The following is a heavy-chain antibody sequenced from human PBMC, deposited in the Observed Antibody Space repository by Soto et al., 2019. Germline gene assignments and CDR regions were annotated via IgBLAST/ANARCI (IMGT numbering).Heavy chain of an antibody. J-gene: IGHJ4*02. CDR3: ARGIGYCSSINCYSSRRLRFDS. CDR1: GGSFSGYY. CDR2: VNHSGTT. V-gene: IGHV4-34*01. Sequence: SETLSLTCAVYGGSFSGYYWTWVRQSPEKGLEWIGEVNHSGTTYYNPSLKTRVTISVHTPKNQFSLKMSSVTAADTAVYYCARGIGYCSSINCYSSRRLRFDSWGQGTLVTVSS. D-gene: IGHD2-2*01.